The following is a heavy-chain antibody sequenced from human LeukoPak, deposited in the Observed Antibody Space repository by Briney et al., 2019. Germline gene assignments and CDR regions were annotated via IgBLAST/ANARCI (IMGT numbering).Heavy chain of an antibody. CDR3: ARGRLLYYFDY. V-gene: IGHV4-59*01. J-gene: IGHJ4*02. CDR2: IYYSGST. CDR1: GGSISSYY. Sequence: SETLSLTCTVSGGSISSYYWSWIRQPPGKGLEWVGYIYYSGSTNYNPSLKSRVTISVDTSKNQFSLKLSSVTAADTAVYYCARGRLLYYFDYWGQGTLVTVSS.